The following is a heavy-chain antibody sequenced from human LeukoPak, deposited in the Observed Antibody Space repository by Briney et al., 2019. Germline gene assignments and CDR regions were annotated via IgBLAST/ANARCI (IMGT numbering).Heavy chain of an antibody. D-gene: IGHD6-6*01. Sequence: GGSLRLSCAASGFTFSDYNMHWVRQAPGKGLDWVALMSPDGNKKYYADSEKGRFTISRDNSKNTVDLQLNSLRAEDTAVYYCARYPLSIAAFDYWGQGTLVTVSS. V-gene: IGHV3-30-3*01. J-gene: IGHJ4*02. CDR3: ARYPLSIAAFDY. CDR2: MSPDGNKK. CDR1: GFTFSDYN.